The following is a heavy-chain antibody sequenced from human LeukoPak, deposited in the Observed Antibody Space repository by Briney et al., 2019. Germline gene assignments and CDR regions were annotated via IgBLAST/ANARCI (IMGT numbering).Heavy chain of an antibody. J-gene: IGHJ4*02. CDR1: GGSISDYS. Sequence: SETLSLTCTVSGGSISDYSWSWIRQPPGKGLEWIENIYYSGSANHNPSLKSRVTISRDTSKNQFSLKLTSVTTADTAVYYCARAGGVKTAALDLDYWGQGTLATVSS. V-gene: IGHV4-59*01. D-gene: IGHD6-25*01. CDR3: ARAGGVKTAALDLDY. CDR2: IYYSGSA.